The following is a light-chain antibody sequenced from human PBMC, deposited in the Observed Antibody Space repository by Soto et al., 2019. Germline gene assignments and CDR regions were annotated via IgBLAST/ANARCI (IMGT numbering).Light chain of an antibody. V-gene: IGKV3-20*01. CDR1: QSVSSSY. Sequence: EIVLTQSPGTLSLSPGERVTLSCRASQSVSSSYLAWYQQKPGQAPRLLIYGTSNRATGIPDRFSGSGSGTDFTLINGRLEPVDVAVYYCHQYGSSPFTFGGGTKVEIK. J-gene: IGKJ4*01. CDR2: GTS. CDR3: HQYGSSPFT.